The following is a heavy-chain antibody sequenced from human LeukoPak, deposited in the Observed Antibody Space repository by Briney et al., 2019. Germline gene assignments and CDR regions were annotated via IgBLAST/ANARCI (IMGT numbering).Heavy chain of an antibody. D-gene: IGHD1-1*01. V-gene: IGHV4-4*07. Sequence: SETLSLTCTVSGGSISSYYWSWIRQPAGKGLEWIGRIYSSGGTDYNPSLKSRVTMSVDTSKNQFSLKLRSVTAADTAVYYCAGGLEEGSNLAFDIGGQGQWSPSLQ. CDR2: IYSSGGT. CDR3: AGGLEEGSNLAFDI. CDR1: GGSISSYY. J-gene: IGHJ3*02.